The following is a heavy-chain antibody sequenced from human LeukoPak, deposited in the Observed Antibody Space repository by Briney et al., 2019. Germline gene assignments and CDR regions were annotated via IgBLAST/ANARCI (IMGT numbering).Heavy chain of an antibody. CDR1: GGSVSSGSYY. CDR2: IYYSGST. D-gene: IGHD1-1*01. J-gene: IGHJ4*02. CDR3: ATRGVKTTRFDY. V-gene: IGHV4-61*01. Sequence: NTSETLSLTCTVSGGSVSSGSYYWSWIRQPPGKGLEWIGYIYYSGSTNYNPSLKSRVFISGDTSKNQFSLKLNSMTAADTAVYYCATRGVKTTRFDYWGQGILVTVSS.